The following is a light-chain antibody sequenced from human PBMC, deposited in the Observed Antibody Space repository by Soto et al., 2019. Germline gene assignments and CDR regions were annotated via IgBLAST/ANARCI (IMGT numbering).Light chain of an antibody. V-gene: IGKV3-20*01. CDR1: QSVSSSY. J-gene: IGKJ1*01. Sequence: EIVLTQSPGTLSLSPGERATLSCRSSQSVSSSYLAWYQQKPGQAPRLLIYDVSSRATGIPDRFSGSGSGTDFTLTISRLEPEDFAVYYCPQYGSSLTFGQGTKVEIK. CDR3: PQYGSSLT. CDR2: DVS.